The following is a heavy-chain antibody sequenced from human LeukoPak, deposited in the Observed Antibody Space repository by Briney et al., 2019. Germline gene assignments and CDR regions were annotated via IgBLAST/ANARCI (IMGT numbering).Heavy chain of an antibody. V-gene: IGHV4-39*07. D-gene: IGHD5-24*01. CDR3: ARTVRDGYNPFDY. J-gene: IGHJ4*02. CDR1: GGSISISNYY. Sequence: SETLSLTCTVSGGSISISNYYWGWIRQPPGKGLEWIGSMSYSGRTYYNPSLKTRVTVSLDTSKNQFSLNLISVTAADTAVYYCARTVRDGYNPFDYWGQGTLVTVSS. CDR2: MSYSGRT.